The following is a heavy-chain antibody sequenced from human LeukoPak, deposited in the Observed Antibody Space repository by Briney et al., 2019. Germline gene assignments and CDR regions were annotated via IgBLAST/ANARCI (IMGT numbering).Heavy chain of an antibody. V-gene: IGHV3-30-3*01. CDR2: ISYDGSNK. CDR3: ARDGPRYYDFWSGYSDHDAFDI. Sequence: PGGSLRPSCAASGFTFSSYAMHWVRQAPGKGLERVAVISYDGSNKYYADSVEGRFTISRDNSKNTLYLQMNSLRAEDTAVYYCARDGPRYYDFWSGYSDHDAFDIWGQGTMVTVSS. CDR1: GFTFSSYA. J-gene: IGHJ3*02. D-gene: IGHD3-3*01.